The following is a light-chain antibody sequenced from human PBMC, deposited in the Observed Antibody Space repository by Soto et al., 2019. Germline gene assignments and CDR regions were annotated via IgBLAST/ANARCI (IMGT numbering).Light chain of an antibody. CDR1: SSDVGEYDY. Sequence: QSVLTQPRSVSGSPGQSVTISCTGTSSDVGEYDYVSWYQQHPGKAPKLMIFDVSERPSGVPDRFSGSKTGNTASLTISGLQAEDEADYYCCSYAGSPYVFGTGTKVTV. J-gene: IGLJ1*01. CDR3: CSYAGSPYV. V-gene: IGLV2-11*01. CDR2: DVS.